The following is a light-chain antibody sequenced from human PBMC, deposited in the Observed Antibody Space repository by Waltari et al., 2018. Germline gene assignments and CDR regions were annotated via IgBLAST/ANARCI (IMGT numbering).Light chain of an antibody. CDR3: QSYDSNLVV. CDR1: SSNIWERHD. Sequence: SVLPQPPSVSGAPGQRVPIPPTGTSSNIWERHDVHWYPQLPGTAPKLLIYGNNNRPSGVPDRFSASKSDTSASLAITGLQAEDEADYYCQSYDSNLVVFGGGTKLTVL. CDR2: GNN. J-gene: IGLJ2*01. V-gene: IGLV1-40*01.